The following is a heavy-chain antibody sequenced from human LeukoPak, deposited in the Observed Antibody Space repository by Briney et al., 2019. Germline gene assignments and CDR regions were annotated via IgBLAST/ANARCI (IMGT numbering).Heavy chain of an antibody. CDR3: AREAYDFWSGYYYYYYYGMDV. J-gene: IGHJ6*02. D-gene: IGHD3-3*01. V-gene: IGHV3-30-3*01. Sequence: GSLILSCAASGFTFSSYAMHWVRQAPGKGLEWVAVISYDGSNKYYADSVKGRFTISRDNSKNTLYLQMNSLRAEDTAVYYCAREAYDFWSGYYYYYYYGMDVWGQGTTVTVSS. CDR1: GFTFSSYA. CDR2: ISYDGSNK.